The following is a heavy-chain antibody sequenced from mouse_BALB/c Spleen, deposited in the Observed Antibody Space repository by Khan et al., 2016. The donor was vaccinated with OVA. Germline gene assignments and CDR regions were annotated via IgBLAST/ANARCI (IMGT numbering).Heavy chain of an antibody. CDR1: GYIFTNYL. CDR3: ARGNWQYYYFDY. Sequence: VQLKQSGPDLVKPGTSVKMSCKASGYIFTNYLIHWVKQKPGQGLEWIGYINPYNGATKYNEKFKGKATLTSDKSSITAYMELSSLTSEDSAVYSCARGNWQYYYFDYWGQGTTLTVSS. CDR2: INPYNGAT. J-gene: IGHJ2*01. V-gene: IGHV1S136*01. D-gene: IGHD4-1*01.